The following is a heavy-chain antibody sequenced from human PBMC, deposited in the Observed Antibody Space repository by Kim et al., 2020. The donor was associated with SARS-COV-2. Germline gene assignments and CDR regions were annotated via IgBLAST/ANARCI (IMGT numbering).Heavy chain of an antibody. V-gene: IGHV4-39*02. CDR3: ARERIAVAGTGYFQH. CDR2: IYYSGST. CDR1: GGSISSSTYY. D-gene: IGHD6-19*01. Sequence: SETLSLTCTVSGGSISSSTYYWGWIRQPPGKGLEWIGSIYYSGSTYYNLSLQSRVTISVDTSKNQFSLKLSSVTAADTAVYYCARERIAVAGTGYFQHWGQGPLVTFSS. J-gene: IGHJ1*01.